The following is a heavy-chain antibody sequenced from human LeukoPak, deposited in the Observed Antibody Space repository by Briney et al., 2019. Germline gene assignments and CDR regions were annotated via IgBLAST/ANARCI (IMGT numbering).Heavy chain of an antibody. Sequence: PGGSLRLSCVASGFTFSSYSMSWVRQAPGKGLEWVSAMSGSGGTTDHAASVRGRFTVSRDNSKNTLYLQMSSLRAEDTALYYCAKGRTAVRDTFDIWGQGTVVTVSS. CDR1: GFTFSSYS. V-gene: IGHV3-23*01. D-gene: IGHD1-1*01. CDR3: AKGRTAVRDTFDI. CDR2: MSGSGGTT. J-gene: IGHJ3*02.